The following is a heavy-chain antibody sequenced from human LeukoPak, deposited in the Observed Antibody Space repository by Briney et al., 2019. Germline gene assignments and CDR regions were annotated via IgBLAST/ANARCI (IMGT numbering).Heavy chain of an antibody. J-gene: IGHJ4*02. CDR2: IVVGSGNT. V-gene: IGHV1-58*02. CDR3: ARAGSDSSGKFDC. D-gene: IGHD6-25*01. Sequence: TSVKVSCKASGFTFTSSAMQWVRQARGQRLEWIGWIVVGSGNTNYAQKFQERVTITRDMSTSTAYMELSSLRSEDTAVYYCARAGSDSSGKFDCWGQGTLVTVSP. CDR1: GFTFTSSA.